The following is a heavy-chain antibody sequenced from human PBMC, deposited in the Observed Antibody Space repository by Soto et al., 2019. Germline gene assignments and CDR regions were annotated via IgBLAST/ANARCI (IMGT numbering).Heavy chain of an antibody. D-gene: IGHD3-16*02. J-gene: IGHJ3*02. CDR3: ARATVGGVIVIPGAHAFDI. CDR2: IYYSGST. V-gene: IGHV4-31*03. CDR1: GGSISSGGYY. Sequence: QVQLQESGPGLVTPSQTLSLTCTVSGGSISSGGYYWSWIRQHPGKGLEWIGYIYYSGSTYYNPSLKSRVTISVDTSKNQFSLKLSSVTAADTAVYYCARATVGGVIVIPGAHAFDIWGQGTMVTVSS.